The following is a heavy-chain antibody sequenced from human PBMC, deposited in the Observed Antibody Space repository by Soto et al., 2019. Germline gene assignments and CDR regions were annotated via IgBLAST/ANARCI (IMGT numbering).Heavy chain of an antibody. J-gene: IGHJ4*02. CDR2: IYHSGST. D-gene: IGHD6-19*01. V-gene: IGHV4-30-2*01. CDR3: ARVGGWFNFDY. Sequence: PSETLSLTCAASGGSISSGGYSWSWIRQPPGKGLEWIGYIYHSGSTYYNPSLKSRVTISVDRSKNQFSLKLSSVTAADTAVYYCARVGGWFNFDYWGQGTLVTVSS. CDR1: GGSISSGGYS.